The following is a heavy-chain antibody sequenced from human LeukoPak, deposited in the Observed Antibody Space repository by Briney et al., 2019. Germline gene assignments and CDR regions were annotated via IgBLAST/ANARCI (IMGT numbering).Heavy chain of an antibody. J-gene: IGHJ5*01. Sequence: GGSLRLSCAASGFTFSSHWMQWVRQVPGKGLVWVSRINSDGSDTNYADSVKSRFTISRDNAKNTVYLQMNSLRVEDTAVYYCARGSHHFDSWGQGTLVTVSS. CDR3: ARGSHHFDS. CDR2: INSDGSDT. V-gene: IGHV3-74*01. CDR1: GFTFSSHW.